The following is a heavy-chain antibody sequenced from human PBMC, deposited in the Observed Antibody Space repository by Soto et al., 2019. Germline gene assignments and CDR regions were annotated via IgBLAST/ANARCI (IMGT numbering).Heavy chain of an antibody. CDR2: ISSSSSYI. CDR3: ASCLLGDTAMAN. CDR1: GFTFSSYS. D-gene: IGHD5-18*01. J-gene: IGHJ4*02. V-gene: IGHV3-21*01. Sequence: PGGSLRLSCAASGFTFSSYSMNWVRQAPGKGLEWVSSISSSSSYIYYADSVKGRFTISRDNAKNSLYLQMNSLRAEDTAVYYCASCLLGDTAMANWGQGTLVTVSS.